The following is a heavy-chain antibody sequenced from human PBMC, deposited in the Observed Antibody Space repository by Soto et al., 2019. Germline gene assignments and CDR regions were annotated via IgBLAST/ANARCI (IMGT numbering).Heavy chain of an antibody. Sequence: ASVKVSCKASGGTFSSYAISWVRQAPGQGLEWMGGIIPIFGTANYAQKFQGRVTITADESTSTAYMELSSLRSEDTAVYYCARDPGSLVVPANDYWGQGTLVTVSS. CDR2: IIPIFGTA. CDR3: ARDPGSLVVPANDY. J-gene: IGHJ4*02. CDR1: GGTFSSYA. D-gene: IGHD2-2*01. V-gene: IGHV1-69*13.